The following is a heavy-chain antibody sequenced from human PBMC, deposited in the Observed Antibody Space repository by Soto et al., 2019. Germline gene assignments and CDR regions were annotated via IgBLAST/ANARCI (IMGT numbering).Heavy chain of an antibody. V-gene: IGHV1-69*13. J-gene: IGHJ5*02. CDR1: GGTFSSYA. CDR2: IIPIFGTA. D-gene: IGHD5-18*01. Sequence: SVKVSCKASGGTFSSYAISWVRQAPGQGLEWMGGIIPIFGTANYAQKFQGRVTITADESTSTAYMELSSLRSEDTAVYYCATGLVDTAMVTIGWFDPWGQGTLVTVSS. CDR3: ATGLVDTAMVTIGWFDP.